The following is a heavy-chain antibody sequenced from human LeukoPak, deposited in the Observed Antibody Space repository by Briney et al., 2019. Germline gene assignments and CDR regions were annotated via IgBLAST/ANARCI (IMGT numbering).Heavy chain of an antibody. Sequence: KSSETLSLTCTVSGGSISSSSYYWGWIRQPPGKGLEWIGSIYYSGSTYYNPSLKSRVTISVDTSKNQFSLKLSSVTAADTAVYYCARQHLKDIVVVPAAIDYWGQGTLVTVSS. CDR1: GGSISSSSYY. CDR3: ARQHLKDIVVVPAAIDY. V-gene: IGHV4-39*01. D-gene: IGHD2-2*01. CDR2: IYYSGST. J-gene: IGHJ4*02.